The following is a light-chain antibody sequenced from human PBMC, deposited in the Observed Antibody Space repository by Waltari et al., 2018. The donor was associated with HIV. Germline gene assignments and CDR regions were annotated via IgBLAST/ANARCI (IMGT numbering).Light chain of an antibody. J-gene: IGKJ4*01. CDR1: QSLLDSDDGNTY. V-gene: IGKV2-40*01. CDR2: TLS. Sequence: DIVMTQTPLSLPVTPGEPASISCRSSQSLLDSDDGNTYLDWYLQKPGQSPQLLIYTLSYRVPDRFSGSGSGTDFTLKISRVEAEDVGVYYCMQRIEFPLTFGGGTKVEIK. CDR3: MQRIEFPLT.